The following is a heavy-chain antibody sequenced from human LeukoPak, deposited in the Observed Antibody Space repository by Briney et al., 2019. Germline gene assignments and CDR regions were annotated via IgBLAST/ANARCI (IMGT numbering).Heavy chain of an antibody. Sequence: GGSLRLSCAASGFTFSSYGMHWVRQAPGKGLEWVAFIRYDGSNKYYADSVKGRFTISRDNSKNTLYLQMNSLRAEDTAVYYCAKGGGYSSSETSPDYWGQGTLVTVSS. CDR3: AKGGGYSSSETSPDY. CDR2: IRYDGSNK. J-gene: IGHJ4*02. D-gene: IGHD6-13*01. V-gene: IGHV3-30*02. CDR1: GFTFSSYG.